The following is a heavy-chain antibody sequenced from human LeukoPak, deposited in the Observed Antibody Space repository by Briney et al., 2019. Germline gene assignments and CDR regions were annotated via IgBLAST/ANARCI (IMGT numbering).Heavy chain of an antibody. CDR2: IYYSGST. V-gene: IGHV4-31*03. Sequence: SETLSHMCSLSGVSMRCWCYFWIWIRQHPGKGLEWIGYIYYSGSTYYNPSLKSRVTISVDTSKNQFSLKLSSVTAADTAVYYCERECSRSSCYVIHIGGGGTMLTVSS. CDR3: ERECSRSSCYVIHI. J-gene: IGHJ3*02. D-gene: IGHD2-2*01. CDR1: GVSMRCWCYF.